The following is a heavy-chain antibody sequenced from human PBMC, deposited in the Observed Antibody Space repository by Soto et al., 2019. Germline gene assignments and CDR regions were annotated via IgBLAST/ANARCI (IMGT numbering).Heavy chain of an antibody. Sequence: QVQLVQSGAEVKKPGASVKVSCKASGYPFISYGITWVRQAPGQGLEWMGWINTYNGNTNYARRFQGRVTMTTDTSTSTAYLEVRSLRSDDTAVYYCARAGIGYDSSGYYYWGQGTLVTVSS. CDR3: ARAGIGYDSSGYYY. CDR2: INTYNGNT. V-gene: IGHV1-18*01. CDR1: GYPFISYG. D-gene: IGHD3-22*01. J-gene: IGHJ4*02.